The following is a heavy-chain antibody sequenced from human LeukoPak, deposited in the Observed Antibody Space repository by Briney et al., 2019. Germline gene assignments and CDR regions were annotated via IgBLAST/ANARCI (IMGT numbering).Heavy chain of an antibody. CDR3: ARSYFIVVVVAATPGNWFDP. CDR2: INHSGST. D-gene: IGHD2-15*01. CDR1: GGSFSGYY. Sequence: SETLSLTCAVYGGSFSGYYWSWIREPPGKGLEWIGEINHSGSTNYNPSLKSRVTISVDTSKNQFSLKLSSVTAADTAVYYCARSYFIVVVVAATPGNWFDPWGQGTLVTVSS. J-gene: IGHJ5*02. V-gene: IGHV4-34*01.